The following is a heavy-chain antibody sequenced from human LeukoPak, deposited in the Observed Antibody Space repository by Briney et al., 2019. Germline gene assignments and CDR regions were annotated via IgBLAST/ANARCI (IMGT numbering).Heavy chain of an antibody. CDR2: IYTSGST. CDR1: GGSISSYY. Sequence: PSETLSLTCTVSGGSISSYYWSWIRQPAGRGLEWIGRIYTSGSTNYNPSLKSRVTMSVDTSKNQSSLKLSSVTAADTAVYYCARAHDLWSGYTFDYWGQGTLVTVSS. V-gene: IGHV4-4*07. D-gene: IGHD3-3*01. J-gene: IGHJ4*02. CDR3: ARAHDLWSGYTFDY.